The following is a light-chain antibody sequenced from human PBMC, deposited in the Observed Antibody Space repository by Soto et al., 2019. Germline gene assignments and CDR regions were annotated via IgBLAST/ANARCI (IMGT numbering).Light chain of an antibody. Sequence: EIVLTQSPGTLSLSPEERATLSCRASQSVSSSYLAWYQQKPGQAPRLLIYGASSRATGIPDRFSGSGSGTDFTLTISSLQSEDFAVYYCQQYNNWPPGFTFGQGTRLEIK. J-gene: IGKJ5*01. CDR2: GAS. CDR1: QSVSSSY. CDR3: QQYNNWPPGFT. V-gene: IGKV3-20*01.